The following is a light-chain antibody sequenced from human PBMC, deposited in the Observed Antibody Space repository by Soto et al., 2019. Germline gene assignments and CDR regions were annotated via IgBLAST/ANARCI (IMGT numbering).Light chain of an antibody. CDR3: QQYNNWPPAT. J-gene: IGKJ2*01. CDR2: GAS. CDR1: QSVSSN. V-gene: IGKV3D-15*01. Sequence: EIVMTQSPATLSVSPGERATLSCRASQSVSSNLAWYQQKPGQAPRLLIYGASTRSTGIPARFSGSGCGTEFTLTISSMQSEDVAVYYCQQYNNWPPATFGQGTKLEIK.